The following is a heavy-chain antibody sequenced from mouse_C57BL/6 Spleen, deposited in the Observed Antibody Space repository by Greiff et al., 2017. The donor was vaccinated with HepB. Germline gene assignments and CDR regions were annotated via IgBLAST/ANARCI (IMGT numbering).Heavy chain of an antibody. Sequence: VKLQQSGAELVKPGASVKISCKASGYAFSSYWMNWVKQRPGKGLEWIGQIYPGDGDTNYNGKFKGKATLTADKSSSTAYMQLSSLTSEDSAVYFCAREGLGQGFAYWGQGTLVTVSA. CDR3: AREGLGQGFAY. V-gene: IGHV1-80*01. D-gene: IGHD4-1*01. CDR1: GYAFSSYW. CDR2: IYPGDGDT. J-gene: IGHJ3*01.